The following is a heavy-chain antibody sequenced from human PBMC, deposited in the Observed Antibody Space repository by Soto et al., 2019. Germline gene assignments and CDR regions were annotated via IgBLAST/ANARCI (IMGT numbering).Heavy chain of an antibody. Sequence: PSETLSLTCTVSGGSISDYYWSWIRQPPGKGLEWIGYILYTGYTNYNPSLKSRITISIDTSRNQFSLRLSSVTAADTAVYYCGKRRGEWCGELLTHGWIRPWSQGTLVTVSS. V-gene: IGHV4-59*01. CDR2: ILYTGYT. D-gene: IGHD3-10*01. J-gene: IGHJ5*02. CDR1: GGSISDYY. CDR3: GKRRGEWCGELLTHGWIRP.